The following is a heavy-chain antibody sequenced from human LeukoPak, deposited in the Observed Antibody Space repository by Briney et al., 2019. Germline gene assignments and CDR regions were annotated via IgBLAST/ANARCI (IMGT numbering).Heavy chain of an antibody. CDR3: ARLRVSSRSYYYYYYMDV. D-gene: IGHD6-13*01. CDR1: GGSISSDHYY. CDR2: INHSGST. J-gene: IGHJ6*03. Sequence: SQTLSLTCTVSGGSISSDHYYWSWIRQPPGKGLEWIGEINHSGSTNYNPSLKSRVTISVDTSKNQFSLKPSSVTAADTAVYYCARLRVSSRSYYYYYYMDVWGKGTTVTVSS. V-gene: IGHV4-30-4*08.